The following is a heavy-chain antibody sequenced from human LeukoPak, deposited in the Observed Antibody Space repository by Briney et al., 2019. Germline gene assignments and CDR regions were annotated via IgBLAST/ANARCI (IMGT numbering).Heavy chain of an antibody. CDR2: INHSGST. V-gene: IGHV4-34*01. CDR3: ARGRGSGWYFYYYMDV. D-gene: IGHD6-19*01. J-gene: IGHJ6*03. Sequence: PSETLSLTCAVYGGSFSGYYWSWIRQPPGKGLEWIGEINHSGSTNYNPSLKSRVTISVDTSKNQFSLKLSSVTAADTAVYYCARGRGSGWYFYYYMDVWGKGTTATVSS. CDR1: GGSFSGYY.